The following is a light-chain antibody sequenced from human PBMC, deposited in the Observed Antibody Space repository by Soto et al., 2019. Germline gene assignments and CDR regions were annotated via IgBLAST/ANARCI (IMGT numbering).Light chain of an antibody. CDR2: GAS. CDR3: QQYNNWPLT. V-gene: IGKV3-15*01. Sequence: EIVMTQSPATLSVSPGERATLSCRASQSVSSNLAWYQQKPGQAPRLLIYGASTRPTGIPARFSGSRSGTEFTLTISSLQSEDFAVYYCQQYNNWPLTFGGGTKVEIK. CDR1: QSVSSN. J-gene: IGKJ4*01.